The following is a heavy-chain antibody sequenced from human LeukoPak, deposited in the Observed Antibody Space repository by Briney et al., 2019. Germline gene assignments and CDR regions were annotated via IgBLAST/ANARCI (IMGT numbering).Heavy chain of an antibody. CDR1: GFTFDDYA. CDR3: AKDRGPLLDRRAIDI. V-gene: IGHV3-9*01. J-gene: IGHJ3*02. CDR2: ISWNSGSI. D-gene: IGHD3-10*01. Sequence: PGRSLRLSCAASGFTFDDYAMHWVRQAPGKGLEWVSGISWNSGSIGYADSVKGRFTISRDNAKNSLYLQMNSLRAEDTALYYCAKDRGPLLDRRAIDIWGQGTMVTVSS.